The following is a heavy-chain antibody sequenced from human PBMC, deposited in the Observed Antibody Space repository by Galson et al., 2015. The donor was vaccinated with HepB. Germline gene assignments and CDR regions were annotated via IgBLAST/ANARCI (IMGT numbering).Heavy chain of an antibody. CDR1: GFTFSSYA. Sequence: SLRLSCAASGFTFSSYAMGWVRQAPGKGLEWVSAISGSGGSTYYADSVKGRFTISRDNSRNTLYLQMNSLRAEDTAVYYCAKVFKYQLWLFDYWGQGTLVTVSS. D-gene: IGHD2-2*01. J-gene: IGHJ4*02. CDR2: ISGSGGST. CDR3: AKVFKYQLWLFDY. V-gene: IGHV3-23*01.